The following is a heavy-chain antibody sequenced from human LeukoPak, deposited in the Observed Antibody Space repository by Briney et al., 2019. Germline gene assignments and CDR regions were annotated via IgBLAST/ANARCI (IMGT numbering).Heavy chain of an antibody. J-gene: IGHJ4*02. CDR2: ISGSGGST. CDR1: GFTFSSYA. Sequence: PGGSLRLSCAASGFTFSSYAMSWVRQAPGKGLEWVSAISGSGGSTYHADSVKGRFTISRDNSKNTLYLQMNSLRAEDTAVYYCAKDGGSHGRLRLGELSYPRYWGQGTLVTVSS. D-gene: IGHD3-16*02. CDR3: AKDGGSHGRLRLGELSYPRY. V-gene: IGHV3-23*01.